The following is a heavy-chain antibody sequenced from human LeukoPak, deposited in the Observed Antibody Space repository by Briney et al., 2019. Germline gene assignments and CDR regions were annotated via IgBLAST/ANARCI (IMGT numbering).Heavy chain of an antibody. J-gene: IGHJ4*02. CDR3: ARHSYSSDDY. CDR2: IYASGGS. D-gene: IGHD6-19*01. V-gene: IGHV4-61*02. Sequence: SETLSLTCTVSGGSISSGSYFWSWIRQPAGKGLEWIGRIYASGGSNYNPSLQSRVTISVDTSKNQFSLKLSSVTAADTAVYYCARHSYSSDDYWGQGTLVTVSS. CDR1: GGSISSGSYF.